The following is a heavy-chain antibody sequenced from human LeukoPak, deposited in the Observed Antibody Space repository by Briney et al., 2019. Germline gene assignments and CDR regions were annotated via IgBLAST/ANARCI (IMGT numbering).Heavy chain of an antibody. Sequence: ASVKVSCKASGYTFSSYYMHWVRQAPGQGLEWMGIINPSDGSTTYAQKFQGRVTMTRDMSTRTVYMELRSLRSDDTAVYYCARQNYYEEYYFDYWGQGTLVTVSS. CDR3: ARQNYYEEYYFDY. V-gene: IGHV1-46*01. CDR2: INPSDGST. J-gene: IGHJ4*02. D-gene: IGHD3-22*01. CDR1: GYTFSSYY.